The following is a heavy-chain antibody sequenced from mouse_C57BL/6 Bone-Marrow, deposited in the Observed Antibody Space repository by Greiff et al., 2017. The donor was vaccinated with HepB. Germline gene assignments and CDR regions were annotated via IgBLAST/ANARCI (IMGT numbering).Heavy chain of an antibody. J-gene: IGHJ1*03. CDR3: ARDGEDWYFDV. Sequence: VQLQQSGGGLVKPGGSLKLSCAASGFTFSSYAMSWVRQTPEKRLEWVATISDGGSYTYYPDNVKGRFTISRDNAKNNLYLQMSHLKSEDTAMYDCARDGEDWYFDVWGTGTTVTVSS. V-gene: IGHV5-4*01. CDR1: GFTFSSYA. CDR2: ISDGGSYT.